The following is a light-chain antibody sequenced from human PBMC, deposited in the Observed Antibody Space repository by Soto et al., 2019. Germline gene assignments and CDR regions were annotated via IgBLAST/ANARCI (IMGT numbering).Light chain of an antibody. V-gene: IGLV2-14*01. Sequence: QSALTQPASVSGSPGQSITISCTGTSSDVGGYNHVSWYQIHPGKAPKLIIYEVTSRPSGVSYRFSGSKSGNSASLTISGLQAEDEADYYCSSYASSSSYVFGGGTTVTVL. J-gene: IGLJ1*01. CDR1: SSDVGGYNH. CDR2: EVT. CDR3: SSYASSSSYV.